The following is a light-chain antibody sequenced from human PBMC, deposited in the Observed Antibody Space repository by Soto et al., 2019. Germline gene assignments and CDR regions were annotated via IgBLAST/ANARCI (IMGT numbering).Light chain of an antibody. CDR1: QSVSDN. V-gene: IGKV3-15*01. CDR2: GAS. J-gene: IGKJ5*01. CDR3: QQYNDWPIT. Sequence: EIVLTQSPGTLSLSPGERATLSCRASQSVSDNFAWYHQKPGQAPRLLIYGASTRATGIPARFSGSGSGTEFTLTISSLQSEDFAVYYCQQYNDWPITFGQGTRLEIK.